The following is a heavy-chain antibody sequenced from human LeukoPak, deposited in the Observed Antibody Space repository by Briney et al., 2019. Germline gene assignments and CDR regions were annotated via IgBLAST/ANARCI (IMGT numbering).Heavy chain of an antibody. J-gene: IGHJ4*02. D-gene: IGHD3-16*01. V-gene: IGHV3-23*01. CDR2: VSDDGDKT. Sequence: PGGSLRLSCVASGFNFRNYGMNWVRQAPGKGLEWVAAVSDDGDKTYYGDFVKGRFTVSRDNSKNTLYLQMSSLRAEDTAVHYCAGRTYYFDYWGQGTLVTVSS. CDR3: AGRTYYFDY. CDR1: GFNFRNYG.